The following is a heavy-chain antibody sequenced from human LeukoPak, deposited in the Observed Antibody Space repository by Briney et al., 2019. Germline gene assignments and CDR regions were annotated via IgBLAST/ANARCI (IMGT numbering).Heavy chain of an antibody. CDR3: AKGYYDFWSGYYHDAFDI. V-gene: IGHV3-33*06. CDR1: GFTFSSYG. J-gene: IGHJ3*02. CDR2: IWYDGSNK. D-gene: IGHD3-3*01. Sequence: GRSLRLSCAASGFTFSSYGMHWVRQAPGKGLEWVAVIWYDGSNKYYADSVKGRFTISRDNSKNTLYLQTNSLRAEDTAVYYCAKGYYDFWSGYYHDAFDIWGQGTMVTVSS.